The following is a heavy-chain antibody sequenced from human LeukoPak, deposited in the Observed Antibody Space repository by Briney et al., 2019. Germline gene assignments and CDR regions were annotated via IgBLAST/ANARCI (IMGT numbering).Heavy chain of an antibody. CDR2: ITSSSSYI. CDR1: GFTFSTYS. D-gene: IGHD3-22*01. J-gene: IGHJ4*02. CDR3: ARDMFGKYFYDGSGPPVDS. V-gene: IGHV3-21*01. Sequence: GGSLRLSCAASGFTFSTYSMNWVRQAPGKGLEWVSSITSSSSYIYYADSVKGRFTISRDNARNALYLQMNSLRAEDTAVYYCARDMFGKYFYDGSGPPVDSWGQGTLVTV.